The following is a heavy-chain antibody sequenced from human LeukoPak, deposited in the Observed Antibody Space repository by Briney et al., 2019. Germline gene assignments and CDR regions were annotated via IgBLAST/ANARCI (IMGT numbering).Heavy chain of an antibody. CDR2: IYYSGST. CDR1: GASISSYY. J-gene: IGHJ4*02. CDR3: ARAGAGSSWSPFDY. V-gene: IGHV4-59*01. Sequence: SETLSLTCTVSGASISSYYWSWVRQPPGKGLEWIGYIYYSGSTTYNPSLSSRVTISVDTSKNQFSLKLSSVTAADTAVYYCARAGAGSSWSPFDYWGQGTLVTVSS. D-gene: IGHD6-13*01.